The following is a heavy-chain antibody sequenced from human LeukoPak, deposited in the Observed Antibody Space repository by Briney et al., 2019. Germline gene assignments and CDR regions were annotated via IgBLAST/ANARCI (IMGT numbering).Heavy chain of an antibody. V-gene: IGHV4-59*01. D-gene: IGHD4-17*01. Sequence: SETLSLTCTVSGGSISSYYWSWIRQPPGKGLEWIGYIYYSGSTNYNPSLKSRVTISVDTSKNQFSLKLSSVTAADTAVYYCARADYGDGYGMDVWGQGTTVTVSS. J-gene: IGHJ6*02. CDR2: IYYSGST. CDR1: GGSISSYY. CDR3: ARADYGDGYGMDV.